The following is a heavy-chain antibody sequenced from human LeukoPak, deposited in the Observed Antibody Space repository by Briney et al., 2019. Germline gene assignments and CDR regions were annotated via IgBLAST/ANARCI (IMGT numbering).Heavy chain of an antibody. D-gene: IGHD5-24*01. Sequence: GRSLRLSCAASGFTFSSYGMHWVRQAPGKGLEWVAIISYDGSNKYYADSVKGRFTISRDNSKNTLYLQMNSLRAEDTAVYYCAKSGYNRFDYWGQGTLVTVSS. CDR3: AKSGYNRFDY. V-gene: IGHV3-30*18. CDR1: GFTFSSYG. J-gene: IGHJ4*02. CDR2: ISYDGSNK.